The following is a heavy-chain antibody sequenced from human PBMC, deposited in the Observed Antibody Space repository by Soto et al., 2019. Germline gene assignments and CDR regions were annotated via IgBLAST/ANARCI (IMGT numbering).Heavy chain of an antibody. Sequence: GSLRLSCAGSGFTFSSYAMSWVRQAPGKGLEWVSAISTSGAYTYYADSVKGRFTISRDNSKNTLYLQLNSPRAEDTAVYYCAKLPFSSPGATATYIIDLWGQGTLVTVSS. CDR3: AKLPFSSPGATATYIIDL. CDR2: ISTSGAYT. J-gene: IGHJ5*01. D-gene: IGHD2-2*01. V-gene: IGHV3-23*01. CDR1: GFTFSSYA.